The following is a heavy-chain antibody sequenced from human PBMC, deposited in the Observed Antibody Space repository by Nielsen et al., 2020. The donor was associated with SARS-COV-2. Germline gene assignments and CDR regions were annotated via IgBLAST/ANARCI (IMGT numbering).Heavy chain of an antibody. D-gene: IGHD3-22*01. CDR3: ARISYYYDSSGLGY. J-gene: IGHJ4*02. CDR2: IIPIFGTA. V-gene: IGHV1-69*13. CDR1: GYTFTSYA. Sequence: SVKVSCKASGYTFTSYAISWVRQAPGQGLEWMGGIIPIFGTANYAQKFQGRVTITADESTSTAYMELSSLRSEDTAVYYCARISYYYDSSGLGYWGQGTLVTVSS.